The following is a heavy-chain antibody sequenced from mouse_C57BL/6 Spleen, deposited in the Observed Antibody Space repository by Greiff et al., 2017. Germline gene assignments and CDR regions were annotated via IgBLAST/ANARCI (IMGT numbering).Heavy chain of an antibody. V-gene: IGHV1-64*01. D-gene: IGHD2-4*01. CDR3: ARRGFYYYYFCYAKDC. Sequence: VQLQQPGAELVKPGASVKLSCKASGYTFTSYWMHWVKQRPGQGLEWIGMIHPNSGSTNYNEKFKSKATLTVDKSSSTAYMQLSSLTSEDSAVYYCARRGFYYYYFCYAKDCWGQGTSVTVAS. J-gene: IGHJ4*01. CDR2: IHPNSGST. CDR1: GYTFTSYW.